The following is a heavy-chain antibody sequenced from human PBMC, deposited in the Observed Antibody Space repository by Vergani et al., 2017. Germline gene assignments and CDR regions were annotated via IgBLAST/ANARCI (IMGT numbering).Heavy chain of an antibody. V-gene: IGHV5-51*01. CDR2: IYPGDSEV. Sequence: EKQLVQSGSETKKPGESLKISCQAFGYIFSKFWIGWVRQRPGRGLEWMGIIYPGDSEVKSNPTFRGQVIFSVDTSVNTAYLQWRSLQASDTAIYYCTRHVPCGDGACLHFDHWGQGTQVTVSS. D-gene: IGHD2-21*01. CDR3: TRHVPCGDGACLHFDH. J-gene: IGHJ4*02. CDR1: GYIFSKFW.